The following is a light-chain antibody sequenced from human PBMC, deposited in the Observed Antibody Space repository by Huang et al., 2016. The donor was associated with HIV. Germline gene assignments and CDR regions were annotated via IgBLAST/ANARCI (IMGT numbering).Light chain of an antibody. Sequence: EIVLTQSPATLSLSPVESATLSCRASQSVNNFISWHQQKHGQAPRLLIYDAASRAAGIPARCSGSGSGTDFTLTISSLEPEDSAVYYCQQRSNWPHTFGQGTKLEIK. CDR1: QSVNNF. J-gene: IGKJ2*01. CDR3: QQRSNWPHT. V-gene: IGKV3-11*01. CDR2: DAA.